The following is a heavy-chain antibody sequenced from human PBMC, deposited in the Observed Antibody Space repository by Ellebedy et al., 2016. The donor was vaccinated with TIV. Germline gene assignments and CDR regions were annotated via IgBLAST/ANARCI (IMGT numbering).Heavy chain of an antibody. J-gene: IGHJ4*02. V-gene: IGHV3-7*03. CDR2: IKHDGSQK. CDR1: GFTFSSFW. D-gene: IGHD3-16*01. Sequence: GESLKISCAASGFTFSSFWMSWVRQIPGKGLEWVANIKHDGSQKYHVDSVKVRFTVSRDNARNSLYLQMTSLRAEDTAVYYCSRDSWGPDYWGQGTLVTVSS. CDR3: SRDSWGPDY.